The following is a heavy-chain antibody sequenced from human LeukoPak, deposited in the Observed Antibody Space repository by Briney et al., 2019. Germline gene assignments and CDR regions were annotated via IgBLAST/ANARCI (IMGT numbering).Heavy chain of an antibody. CDR2: INWNGGST. CDR1: GFTFSTYT. D-gene: IGHD3-22*01. CDR3: ARSLNYYDSSGYFPYFDY. J-gene: IGHJ4*02. Sequence: GGSLRLSCAASGFTFSTYTMNWVRQAPGKGLEWVSGINWNGGSTGYADSVKGRFTISRDNAKNSLYLQMNSLRAEDTALYYCARSLNYYDSSGYFPYFDYWGQGTLVTVSS. V-gene: IGHV3-20*04.